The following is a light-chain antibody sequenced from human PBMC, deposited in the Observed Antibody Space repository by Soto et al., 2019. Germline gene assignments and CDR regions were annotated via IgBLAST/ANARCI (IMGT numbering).Light chain of an antibody. CDR1: SSDVGAYNY. Sequence: QYALTQPASVSGSLGQSITISCSGTSSDVGAYNYVSWYQQYPGKAPKLMIYHVTDRPSGVSNRFSGSKSGNTASLTISGLQAEDEADYYCCSYTTSNTFVFGTGTKLTGL. V-gene: IGLV2-14*01. J-gene: IGLJ1*01. CDR2: HVT. CDR3: CSYTTSNTFV.